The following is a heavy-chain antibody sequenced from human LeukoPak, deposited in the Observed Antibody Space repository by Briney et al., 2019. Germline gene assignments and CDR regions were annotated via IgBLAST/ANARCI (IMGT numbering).Heavy chain of an antibody. Sequence: GGSLRLSCAASGFTFSSYEMNWVRQAPGKGLEWVSYISSSGSTIYYADSVKGRFTISRDNAKKSLYLQMNSLRAEDTAVYYCARSGRGAVAGTSWFDPWGQGTLVTVSS. CDR2: ISSSGSTI. V-gene: IGHV3-48*03. CDR1: GFTFSSYE. D-gene: IGHD6-19*01. CDR3: ARSGRGAVAGTSWFDP. J-gene: IGHJ5*02.